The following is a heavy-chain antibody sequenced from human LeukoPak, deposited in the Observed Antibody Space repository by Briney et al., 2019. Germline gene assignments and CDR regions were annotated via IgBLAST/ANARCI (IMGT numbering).Heavy chain of an antibody. CDR1: GFTFSSYA. CDR3: AKRKDPYYFDY. J-gene: IGHJ4*02. CDR2: ISGSGGST. Sequence: GGSLRLSCAASGFTFSSYAMHWVRQAPGKGLEWVSAISGSGGSTYYADSVKGRFTISRDNSKNTLYLQMNSLRAEDTAVYSCAKRKDPYYFDYWGQGTLVTVSS. V-gene: IGHV3-23*01.